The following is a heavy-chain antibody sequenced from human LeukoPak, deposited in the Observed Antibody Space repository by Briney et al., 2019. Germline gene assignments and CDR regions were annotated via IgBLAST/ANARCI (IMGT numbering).Heavy chain of an antibody. CDR2: INVDNGDT. D-gene: IGHD3-10*01. CDR3: ARDGSGSQGVNWFDP. J-gene: IGHJ5*02. Sequence: ASVKVSCKASGYTFNYFAMHWVRQAPGQSLEWMGRINVDNGDTLYSQKFQGRVTITRDTSASTVYMELNSLRSEDTAIYYCARDGSGSQGVNWFDPWDQGTLVTVSS. V-gene: IGHV1-3*01. CDR1: GYTFNYFA.